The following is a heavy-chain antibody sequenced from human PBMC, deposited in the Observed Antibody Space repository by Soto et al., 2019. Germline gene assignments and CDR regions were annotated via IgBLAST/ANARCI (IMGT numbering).Heavy chain of an antibody. CDR3: ARDFYGGYTYGPGDY. CDR2: IHGDGGKI. V-gene: IGHV3-7*01. D-gene: IGHD5-18*01. Sequence: GGSLRLSCAASGVMFSAYWMSWVRQAPGKGLEWVANIHGDGGKIYYVDSVKGRFTTSRDHATRSLYLQMNSLRAEDTAVYYCARDFYGGYTYGPGDYWGQGALVTVSS. CDR1: GVMFSAYW. J-gene: IGHJ4*02.